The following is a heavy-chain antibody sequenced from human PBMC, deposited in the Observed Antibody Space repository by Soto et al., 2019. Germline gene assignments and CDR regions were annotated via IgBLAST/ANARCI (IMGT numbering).Heavy chain of an antibody. V-gene: IGHV3-21*01. CDR1: GFTFSSYS. D-gene: IGHD3-3*01. J-gene: IGHJ5*02. CDR2: ISSSSSYI. CDR3: ARDLGSGYYMSLFDP. Sequence: GGSLRLSCAASGFTFSSYSMNWVRQAPGKGLEWVSSISSSSSYIYYADSVKGRFTISRDNAKNSLYLQMNSLRAEDTAVYYCARDLGSGYYMSLFDPWGQGTLVTVSS.